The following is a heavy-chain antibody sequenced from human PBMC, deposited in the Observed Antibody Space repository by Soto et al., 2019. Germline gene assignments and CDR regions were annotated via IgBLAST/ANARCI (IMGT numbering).Heavy chain of an antibody. Sequence: GGSLRLSCAASGFTFSSYWMIWVRQAPGKGLEWVANIKQDGSENYYVDSVKGRFTISRDNAKNSLYLQMNSLRAEDAAVYYCARDYSLRTYYFDYWGQGTLVTVSS. D-gene: IGHD5-18*01. J-gene: IGHJ4*02. CDR3: ARDYSLRTYYFDY. CDR1: GFTFSSYW. V-gene: IGHV3-7*01. CDR2: IKQDGSEN.